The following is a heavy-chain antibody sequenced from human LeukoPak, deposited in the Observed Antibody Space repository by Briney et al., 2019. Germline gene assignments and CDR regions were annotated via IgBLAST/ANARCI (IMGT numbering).Heavy chain of an antibody. CDR3: AKDSTMSGSYYGMDI. CDR1: GFAFNNYV. CDR2: ISGSGGST. J-gene: IGHJ6*02. V-gene: IGHV3-23*01. D-gene: IGHD3-22*01. Sequence: GGSLRLSCAASGFAFNNYVMSWVRQAPGKGLEWVSSISGSGGSTYYTDSVKGRFTISRDNSKNTLYLQMNSLRAGDTAVYYCAKDSTMSGSYYGMDIWGRGTTVTVSS.